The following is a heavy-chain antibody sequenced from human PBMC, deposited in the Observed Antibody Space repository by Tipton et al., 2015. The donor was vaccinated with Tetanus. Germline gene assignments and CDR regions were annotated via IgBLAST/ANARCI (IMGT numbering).Heavy chain of an antibody. V-gene: IGHV5-10-1*01. Sequence: QLVQSGAEVKKPGESLRISCKGSGYSFTSYWISWVRQMPGKGLEWMGRIDPSDSYTNYSPSFQGHVTISADKSISTAYLQWSSLEASDTAMYYCARRWYYYDSSGYQYYFDYWGQGTLVTVSS. D-gene: IGHD3-22*01. CDR3: ARRWYYYDSSGYQYYFDY. CDR1: GYSFTSYW. J-gene: IGHJ4*02. CDR2: IDPSDSYT.